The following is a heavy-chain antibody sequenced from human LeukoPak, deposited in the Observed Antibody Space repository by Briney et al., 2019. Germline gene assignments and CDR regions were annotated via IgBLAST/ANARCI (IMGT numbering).Heavy chain of an antibody. Sequence: ASVKVSCKASGGTFSSYAISWVRQAPGQGLEWMGGIIPIFGTANYAQKFQGRVTITTDESTSTAYMELSSLRSEDTAVYYCARDRNGGFDPWGQGTLVTVSS. D-gene: IGHD1-14*01. CDR3: ARDRNGGFDP. CDR1: GGTFSSYA. J-gene: IGHJ5*02. V-gene: IGHV1-69*05. CDR2: IIPIFGTA.